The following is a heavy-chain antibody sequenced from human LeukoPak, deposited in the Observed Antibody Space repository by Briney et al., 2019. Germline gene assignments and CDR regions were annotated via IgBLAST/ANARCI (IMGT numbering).Heavy chain of an antibody. J-gene: IGHJ4*02. V-gene: IGHV3-53*01. D-gene: IGHD4-17*01. CDR3: AKGATVTTYDYFDY. CDR1: GFTVSSNY. Sequence: GGSLRLSCAASGFTVSSNYMSWVRQAPGKGLEWVSLIDSGGSTYYAASVQGRFTISRDNSKNTLYLQMNSLRAEDTAVYYCAKGATVTTYDYFDYWGQGTLVTVSS. CDR2: IDSGGST.